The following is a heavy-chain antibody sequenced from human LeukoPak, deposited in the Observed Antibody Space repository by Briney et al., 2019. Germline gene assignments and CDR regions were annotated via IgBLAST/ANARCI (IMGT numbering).Heavy chain of an antibody. CDR1: DFTFSTYA. CDR3: ASDVGASAPDAFDI. J-gene: IGHJ3*02. V-gene: IGHV3-21*01. CDR2: ISTNSNYI. D-gene: IGHD1-26*01. Sequence: GGSLRLSXAASDFTFSTYAMTWVGQAPGKGLEWVSSISTNSNYIHYADSVKGRLTISRDNAKNSLYLQMNSLRVEDTDVYYCASDVGASAPDAFDIWGQGTMVTVSS.